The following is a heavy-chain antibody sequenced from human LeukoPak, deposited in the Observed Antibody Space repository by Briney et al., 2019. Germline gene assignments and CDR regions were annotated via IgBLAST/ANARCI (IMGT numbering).Heavy chain of an antibody. CDR2: IYYSGST. J-gene: IGHJ4*02. V-gene: IGHV4-39*01. Sequence: SETLSLTCTVSGDSISSSSYYWGWIRQPPGKGLEWIGSIYYSGSTYYNPSLKSRVTISVDTSKNQFSLKLSSVTAADTAVYYCARERQLEAWDYWGQGTLVTVSS. D-gene: IGHD6-13*01. CDR3: ARERQLEAWDY. CDR1: GDSISSSSYY.